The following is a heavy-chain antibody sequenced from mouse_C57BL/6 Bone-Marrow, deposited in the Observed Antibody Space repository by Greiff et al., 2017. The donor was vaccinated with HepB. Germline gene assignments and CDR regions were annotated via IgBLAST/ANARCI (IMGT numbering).Heavy chain of an antibody. Sequence: EVHLVESGGGLVKPGGSLKLSCAASGFTFSSYAMSWVRQTPEKRLEWVATISDGVSYTYYPDNVKGRFTISRDNAKNNLYLQMSHLKSEDTAMYYCARRALYYGSSYGYFDVWGTGTTVTVSS. D-gene: IGHD1-1*01. V-gene: IGHV5-4*01. CDR2: ISDGVSYT. J-gene: IGHJ1*03. CDR1: GFTFSSYA. CDR3: ARRALYYGSSYGYFDV.